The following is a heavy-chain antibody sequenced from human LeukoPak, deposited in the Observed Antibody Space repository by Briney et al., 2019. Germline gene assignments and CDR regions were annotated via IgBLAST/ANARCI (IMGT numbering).Heavy chain of an antibody. CDR3: ARDRGWYAFDI. Sequence: GGSLRLSCAASGFTFSSYSMTWVRQAPGKGLEWVSYISSSSSTIYYADSVKGRFTISRDNAKNSLYLQMNSLRAEDTAVYYCARDRGWYAFDIWGQGTMVTVSS. D-gene: IGHD3-10*01. CDR2: ISSSSSTI. CDR1: GFTFSSYS. V-gene: IGHV3-48*01. J-gene: IGHJ3*02.